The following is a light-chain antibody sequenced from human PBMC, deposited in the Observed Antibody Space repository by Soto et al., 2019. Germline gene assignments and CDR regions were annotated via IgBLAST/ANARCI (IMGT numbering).Light chain of an antibody. CDR2: DAS. CDR1: QSVSRY. V-gene: IGKV3-11*01. Sequence: EIVLTQSPATLSLSPGARATLSCRASQSVSRYLVWYQQKPGQAPRLLIYDASNRATGIPARFSGSGSGTDFTLTISSLEPEDFAVYYCQQRTHWPWAFGQGTKLEIK. J-gene: IGKJ2*01. CDR3: QQRTHWPWA.